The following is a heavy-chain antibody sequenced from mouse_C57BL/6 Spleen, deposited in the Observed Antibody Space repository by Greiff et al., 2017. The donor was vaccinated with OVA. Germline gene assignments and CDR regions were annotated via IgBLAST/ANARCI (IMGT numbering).Heavy chain of an antibody. CDR2: IDPETGGT. V-gene: IGHV1-15*01. CDR3: TRSILRYQSYFDY. D-gene: IGHD1-1*01. Sequence: QVQLQQPGAELVKPGASVKLSCKASGYTFTDYEMHWVKQTPVHGLEWIGAIDPETGGTAYNQKFKGKAILTADKSSSTAYMELRSLTSEDSAVYYCTRSILRYQSYFDYWGQGTTLTVSS. CDR1: GYTFTDYE. J-gene: IGHJ2*01.